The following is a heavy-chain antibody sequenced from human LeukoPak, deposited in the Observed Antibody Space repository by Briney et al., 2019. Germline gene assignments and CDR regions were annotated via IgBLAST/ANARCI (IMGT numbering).Heavy chain of an antibody. D-gene: IGHD1-14*01. CDR3: ARNQRRLDY. CDR1: GFTFSSYL. J-gene: IGHJ4*02. CDR2: IKQDGSEK. V-gene: IGHV3-7*01. Sequence: PGGSLRLSCAPSGFTFSSYLMSSVRQAPGKGLEWVANIKQDGSEKYYVDSVKGRFTISRDNAQNTLYLQVNSLRAEDTAVYYCARNQRRLDYWGQGTLVTVSS.